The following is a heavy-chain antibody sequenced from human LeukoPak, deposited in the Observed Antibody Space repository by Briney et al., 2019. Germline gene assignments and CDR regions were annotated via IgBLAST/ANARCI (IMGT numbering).Heavy chain of an antibody. Sequence: SETLSLTCTVSGGSINGGDYLWSWIRQPPGKGLEWIVYIYYTGSTSYSPSLQSRATISLDTSKNQFSLRLTSVTAADTALYYCARDHDSRYRGFDEAFDIWGQGTLVTVSS. J-gene: IGHJ3*02. D-gene: IGHD6-25*01. V-gene: IGHV4-30-4*08. CDR1: GGSINGGDYL. CDR2: IYYTGST. CDR3: ARDHDSRYRGFDEAFDI.